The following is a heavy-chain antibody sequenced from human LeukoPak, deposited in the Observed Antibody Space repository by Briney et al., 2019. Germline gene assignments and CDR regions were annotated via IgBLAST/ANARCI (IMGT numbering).Heavy chain of an antibody. CDR3: AGGTTNTNGAFDM. CDR1: GSTFTNYY. V-gene: IGHV1-46*01. Sequence: ASGKLSCKASGSTFTNYYIHWVRQAPGQGLEWMGIINPSGSSTSYAQKFQGRVTMTRDTSTSTVYMELSSLRSEDTAVYYCAGGTTNTNGAFDMWGQGTMVTVS. CDR2: INPSGSST. J-gene: IGHJ3*02. D-gene: IGHD2-8*01.